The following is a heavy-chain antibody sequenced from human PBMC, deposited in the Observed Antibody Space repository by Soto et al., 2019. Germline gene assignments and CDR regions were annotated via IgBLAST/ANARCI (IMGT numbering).Heavy chain of an antibody. CDR3: ARIRGCDWAYFDY. V-gene: IGHV4-59*01. J-gene: IGHJ4*02. CDR2: IYYSGST. Sequence: QVQLQESGPGLVKPSETLSLTCTVSGGSISSYYWSWIRQPQGKGLEWIGYIYYSGSTNYNPSLKSRVTISVDTSKNQFSLKLSSVTAADTAVYYCARIRGCDWAYFDYWGQGTLVTVSS. CDR1: GGSISSYY. D-gene: IGHD2-21*02.